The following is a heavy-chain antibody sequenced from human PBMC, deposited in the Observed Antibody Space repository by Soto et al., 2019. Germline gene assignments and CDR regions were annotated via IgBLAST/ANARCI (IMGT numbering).Heavy chain of an antibody. CDR1: GGSISSGGYY. V-gene: IGHV4-31*03. J-gene: IGHJ6*02. Sequence: SETLSLTCTVSGGSISSGGYYWSWIRQHPGKGLEWIGYIYYSGSTYYNPSLKSRVTISVDTSKNQFSLKLSSVTAADTAVYYCARDYYVVVAASNYYYYGMDVWGQGTTVTVSS. CDR2: IYYSGST. D-gene: IGHD2-15*01. CDR3: ARDYYVVVAASNYYYYGMDV.